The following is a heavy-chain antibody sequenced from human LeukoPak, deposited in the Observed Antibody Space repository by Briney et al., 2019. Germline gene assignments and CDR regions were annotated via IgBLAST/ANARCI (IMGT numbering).Heavy chain of an antibody. CDR2: INPSGGST. D-gene: IGHD3-22*01. V-gene: IGHV1-46*01. CDR3: AKMYYYDTSDPNWFDP. Sequence: ASVKVSCKASGYTFTSYYIHWVRQAPGQGLEWMGIINPSGGSTNYAQKFQGRVTMTRDTSTSTVCMELSSLRSDDTAVYYCAKMYYYDTSDPNWFDPWGQGTLVTVSS. J-gene: IGHJ5*02. CDR1: GYTFTSYY.